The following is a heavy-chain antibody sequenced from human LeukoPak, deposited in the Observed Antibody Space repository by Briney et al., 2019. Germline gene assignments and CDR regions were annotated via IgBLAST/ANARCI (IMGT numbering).Heavy chain of an antibody. CDR1: GGSISSGSYY. Sequence: SETLSLTCTVSGGSISSGSYYWSWIRQPAGKGLEWIGRIYTSGSTNYNPSLKSRVTISVDTSKNQFSLKLSSVTAADTAVYYCARDDRAVSYWYFDLWGRGTLVTVSS. CDR2: IYTSGST. J-gene: IGHJ2*01. D-gene: IGHD3-22*01. V-gene: IGHV4-61*02. CDR3: ARDDRAVSYWYFDL.